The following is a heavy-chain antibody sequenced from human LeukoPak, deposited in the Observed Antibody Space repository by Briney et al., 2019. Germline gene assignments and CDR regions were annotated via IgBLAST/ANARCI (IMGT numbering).Heavy chain of an antibody. CDR2: ITPGGRTM. CDR1: GFTFSSYW. D-gene: IGHD3-16*01. Sequence: GGSLRLSCAASGFTFSSYWMSWVRQAPGKGLEWVSYITPGGRTMYNADSVKGRFIISRDNVKDSLYLQMDSLRDEDTAVYFCATGGGGYWGQGTLVTVSS. V-gene: IGHV3-48*02. J-gene: IGHJ4*02. CDR3: ATGGGGY.